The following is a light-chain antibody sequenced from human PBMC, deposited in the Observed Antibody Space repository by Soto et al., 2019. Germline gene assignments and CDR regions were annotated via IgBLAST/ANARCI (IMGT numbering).Light chain of an antibody. Sequence: DIVMTQSPDSLAVSLGERATISCKSSQSVLSRSNNKNFLAWYQQKPGQPPKLLMYWASTRESGVPDRFSGSGSGTDFTLTISSLQAEDVAVYYWQQSYSSNTFGPGTKVDIK. CDR1: QSVLSRSNNKNF. CDR3: QQSYSSNT. CDR2: WAS. J-gene: IGKJ3*01. V-gene: IGKV4-1*01.